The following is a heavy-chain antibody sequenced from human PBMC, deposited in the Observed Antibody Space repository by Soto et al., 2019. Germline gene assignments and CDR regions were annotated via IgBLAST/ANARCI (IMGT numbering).Heavy chain of an antibody. V-gene: IGHV3-15*01. D-gene: IGHD5-18*01. Sequence: GGSLRLSCAASGFTFSNAWMSWVRQAPGKGLEWVGRIKSKTDGGTTDYAAPVKGRFTISRDDSKNTLYLQMNSLKTEDTAVCYCTTVMQGYSYGYYFDYWGQGTLVTVSS. CDR1: GFTFSNAW. J-gene: IGHJ4*02. CDR2: IKSKTDGGTT. CDR3: TTVMQGYSYGYYFDY.